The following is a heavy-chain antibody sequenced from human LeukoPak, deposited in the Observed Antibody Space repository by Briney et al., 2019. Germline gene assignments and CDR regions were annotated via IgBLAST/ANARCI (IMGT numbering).Heavy chain of an antibody. Sequence: GGSLRLSCAASRFTFSDYYMGWIRQAPGKGLEWVSFITSSGSTIYYADSVKGRFTVSRDNAKNSLYLQMNSLTAEDTAVYYCVRDMLAVVVPAAHAQYFQHWGQGTLVTVSS. J-gene: IGHJ1*01. V-gene: IGHV3-11*01. CDR3: VRDMLAVVVPAAHAQYFQH. CDR1: RFTFSDYY. CDR2: ITSSGSTI. D-gene: IGHD2-2*01.